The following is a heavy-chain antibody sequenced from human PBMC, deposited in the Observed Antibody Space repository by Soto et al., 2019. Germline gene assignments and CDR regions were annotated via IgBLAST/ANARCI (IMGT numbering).Heavy chain of an antibody. Sequence: QVQLQQWGAGLLKTSETLSLTCAVYGGSFSGYYWSWIRQPPGKGLEWIGEINHSGSTNYNPSLKSRVTISVDTSKNQFSLKLSSVTAADTAVYYCARGGRDSSNHYRPHYYYGMDVWGQGTTVTVSS. V-gene: IGHV4-34*01. J-gene: IGHJ6*02. D-gene: IGHD3-22*01. CDR3: ARGGRDSSNHYRPHYYYGMDV. CDR1: GGSFSGYY. CDR2: INHSGST.